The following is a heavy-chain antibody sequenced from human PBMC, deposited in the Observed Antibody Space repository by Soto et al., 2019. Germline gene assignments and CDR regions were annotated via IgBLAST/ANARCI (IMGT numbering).Heavy chain of an antibody. J-gene: IGHJ4*02. Sequence: SQTLSLTCVVSGDSVSGNSATWNWIRQSPSRGLEWLGRTYYMSRWHVDYAQSVQSRITISADTSESQFSLHLTSVTPDDTAVYFCARGPRGSVHVSFYKHSHFEFWGQGTLVTVSS. CDR3: ARGPRGSVHVSFYKHSHFEF. CDR1: GDSVSGNSAT. V-gene: IGHV6-1*01. D-gene: IGHD3-10*01. CDR2: TYYMSRWHV.